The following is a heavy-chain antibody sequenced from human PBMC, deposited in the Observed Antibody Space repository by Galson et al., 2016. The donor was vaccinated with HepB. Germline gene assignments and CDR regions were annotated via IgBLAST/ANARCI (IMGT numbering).Heavy chain of an antibody. J-gene: IGHJ5*02. CDR1: GFTFSDYA. Sequence: SLRLSCAASGFTFSDYALHWVRQAPGKGLYWVAVISSDGGNKYYADSVRGRFTISRDISKNTLYLQMNSLRPEDTAVYYCARGLYWGSSYRFDPWGQGTLVTVSS. V-gene: IGHV3-30-3*01. D-gene: IGHD7-27*01. CDR2: ISSDGGNK. CDR3: ARGLYWGSSYRFDP.